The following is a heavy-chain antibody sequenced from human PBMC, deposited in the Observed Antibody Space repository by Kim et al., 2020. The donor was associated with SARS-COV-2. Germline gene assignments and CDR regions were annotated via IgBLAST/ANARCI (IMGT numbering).Heavy chain of an antibody. J-gene: IGHJ3*02. CDR3: ARARGGTMIVVVIGAFDI. D-gene: IGHD3-22*01. Sequence: LKSRVTISVETSKNQFALKLSSVTATDTAVYYCARARGGTMIVVVIGAFDIWGQGTMVTVSS. V-gene: IGHV4-31*02.